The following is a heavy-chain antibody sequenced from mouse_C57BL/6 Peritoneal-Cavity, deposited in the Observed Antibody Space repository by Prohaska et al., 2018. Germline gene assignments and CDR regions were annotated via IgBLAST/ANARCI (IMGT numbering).Heavy chain of an antibody. CDR3: ARQDYGSSPFDY. V-gene: IGHV1-39*01. D-gene: IGHD1-1*01. CDR2: INPNYGTT. Sequence: GKQSNGKSLEWIGVINPNYGTTSYNQKFKGKATLTVDQSSSTAYMRLNSLTSEDSAVYYCARQDYGSSPFDYWGQGTTLTVSS. J-gene: IGHJ2*01.